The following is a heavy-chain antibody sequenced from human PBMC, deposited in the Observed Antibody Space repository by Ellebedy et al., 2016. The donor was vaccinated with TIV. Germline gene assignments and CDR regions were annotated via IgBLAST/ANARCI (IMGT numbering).Heavy chain of an antibody. CDR3: ARGWRPYYNYYYAMDV. CDR2: INTRSTYM. CDR1: GFTFTNYI. J-gene: IGHJ6*02. V-gene: IGHV3-21*04. D-gene: IGHD2-15*01. Sequence: GESLKISXDASGFTFTNYIMNWVRQAPGKGLEWVSSINTRSTYMYYADSIKGRFAISRDNAKNSLYLQMNSLRVEDTAVYYCARGWRPYYNYYYAMDVWGLGTTVTVSS.